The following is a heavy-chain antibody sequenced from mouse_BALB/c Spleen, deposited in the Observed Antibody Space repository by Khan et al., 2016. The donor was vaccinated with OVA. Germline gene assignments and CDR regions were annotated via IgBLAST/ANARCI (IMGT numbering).Heavy chain of an antibody. CDR2: ISGDSHTI. D-gene: IGHD1-1*01. CDR1: GFTFNSYG. Sequence: EVELVESGGGLVQPGRSQKLSCAAPGFTFNSYGMHWVRQAPEKGLEWVAYISGDSHTIYYADTVKGRFTISRDNPKNTLFLQMTSLMSEDTAMYYCATSYFYGDYVDYWGPGTTLTVS. V-gene: IGHV5-17*02. J-gene: IGHJ2*01. CDR3: ATSYFYGDYVDY.